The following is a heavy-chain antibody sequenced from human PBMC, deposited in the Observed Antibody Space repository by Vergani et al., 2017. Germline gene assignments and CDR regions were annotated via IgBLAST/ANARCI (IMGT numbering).Heavy chain of an antibody. CDR3: ATARRYYDSSGYYQLDAFDI. CDR1: GFTFSSYA. V-gene: IGHV3-30*01. Sequence: QVQLVESGGGVVQPGRSLRLSCAASGFTFSSYAMHWVRQAPGKGLEWVAVISYDGSNKYYADSVKGRFTISRDNSKHTLYLQMNSLIAEDTAVYYCATARRYYDSSGYYQLDAFDIWGQGTMVTVSS. J-gene: IGHJ3*02. CDR2: ISYDGSNK. D-gene: IGHD3-22*01.